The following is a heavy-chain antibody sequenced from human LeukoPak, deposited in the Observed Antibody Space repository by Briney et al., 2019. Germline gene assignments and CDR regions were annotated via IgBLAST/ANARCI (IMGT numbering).Heavy chain of an antibody. Sequence: SETLSLTCTVSGGSISSYYWSWIRQPAGKGLEWIGRIYTSGSTNYNPSLKSRVTMSVDTSKNQFSLKLSSVTAADRAVYYRARDNSSGWYGVRYYFDYWGQGTLVTVSS. D-gene: IGHD6-19*01. J-gene: IGHJ4*02. CDR1: GGSISSYY. CDR3: ARDNSSGWYGVRYYFDY. CDR2: IYTSGST. V-gene: IGHV4-4*07.